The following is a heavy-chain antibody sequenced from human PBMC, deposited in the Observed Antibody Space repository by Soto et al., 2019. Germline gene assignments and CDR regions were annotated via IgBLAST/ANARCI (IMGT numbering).Heavy chain of an antibody. D-gene: IGHD3-10*01. CDR3: ARVLLWFGEHHYYYYGMDV. V-gene: IGHV1-8*01. Sequence: WASVKVSCKASGYTFTSYDINWVRQATGQGFEWMGWMNPNSGNTGYAQKFQGRVTMTRNTSISTAYMELSSLRSEDTAVYYCARVLLWFGEHHYYYYGMDVWGQGTTVTVSS. CDR2: MNPNSGNT. CDR1: GYTFTSYD. J-gene: IGHJ6*02.